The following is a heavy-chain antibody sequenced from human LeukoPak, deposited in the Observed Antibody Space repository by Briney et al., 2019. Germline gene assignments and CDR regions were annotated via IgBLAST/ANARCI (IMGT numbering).Heavy chain of an antibody. V-gene: IGHV4-59*01. J-gene: IGHJ4*02. CDR1: GGSISSYY. Sequence: SETLSLTCTVSGGSISSYYWSWIRQPPGKGLEWIGYIYYSGSTNYNPSLKSRVTISVDTSKNQFSLKLSSVTAADTAVYYCARGPDLDSSSRYLDYWGQGTLVTVSS. CDR3: ARGPDLDSSSRYLDY. D-gene: IGHD6-13*01. CDR2: IYYSGST.